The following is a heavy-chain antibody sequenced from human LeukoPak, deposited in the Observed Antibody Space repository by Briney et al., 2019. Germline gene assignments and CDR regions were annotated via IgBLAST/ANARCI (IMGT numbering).Heavy chain of an antibody. CDR1: GGSISSSYYY. J-gene: IGHJ6*02. CDR3: ARIPATYYYYGMDV. CDR2: IYYSGST. D-gene: IGHD2-2*01. V-gene: IGHV4-39*01. Sequence: PSETLSLTCTVSGGSISSSYYYWGWIRQPPGKGLEWIGSIYYSGSTYYNPSLKSRVTISVDTSKNQFSLKLRSVTAADTAVYYCARIPATYYYYGMDVWGQGTTVTVSS.